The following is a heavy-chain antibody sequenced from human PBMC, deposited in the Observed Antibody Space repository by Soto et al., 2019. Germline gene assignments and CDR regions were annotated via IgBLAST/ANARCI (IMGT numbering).Heavy chain of an antibody. Sequence: ASVKVSCKASGYTFTNYAMHWVRQAPGQRLEWMGWINAGNGNTKYSQKFQGRVTITRDTSASTAYMELSSLRSEDTAVYYCARDTLATYYYDSSGYPLGFDPWGQGTLVTVSS. CDR2: INAGNGNT. V-gene: IGHV1-3*01. CDR1: GYTFTNYA. J-gene: IGHJ5*02. D-gene: IGHD3-22*01. CDR3: ARDTLATYYYDSSGYPLGFDP.